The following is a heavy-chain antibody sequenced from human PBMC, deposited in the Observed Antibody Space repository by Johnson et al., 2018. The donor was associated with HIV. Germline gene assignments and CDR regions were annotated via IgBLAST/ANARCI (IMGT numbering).Heavy chain of an antibody. CDR2: ISSDGTTI. Sequence: VQLVESGGGLVKPGGSLRLSCAASGFTFSDYYMSWIRQAPGKGLEWVSYISSDGTTIYDADSVKGRFTISRDNAKNSLYLQMNSLRAEDTAVYYCARARGEGAARTDAFDIWGQGTMVTVSS. CDR1: GFTFSDYY. J-gene: IGHJ3*02. V-gene: IGHV3-11*04. CDR3: ARARGEGAARTDAFDI. D-gene: IGHD6-6*01.